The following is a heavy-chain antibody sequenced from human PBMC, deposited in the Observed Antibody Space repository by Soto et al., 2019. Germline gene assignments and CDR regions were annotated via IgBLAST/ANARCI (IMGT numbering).Heavy chain of an antibody. D-gene: IGHD3-10*01. CDR2: IYSGGST. J-gene: IGHJ4*02. CDR1: GFTVSSNY. V-gene: IGHV3-66*01. Sequence: GGSLRLSCAASGFTVSSNYMSWVRQAPGKGLEWVSVIYSGGSTYYADSVKGRFTISRDNSKNTLYLQMNSLRAEDTAVYYCARKSHRGVRGVIIPIDYWGQGTLVTVSS. CDR3: ARKSHRGVRGVIIPIDY.